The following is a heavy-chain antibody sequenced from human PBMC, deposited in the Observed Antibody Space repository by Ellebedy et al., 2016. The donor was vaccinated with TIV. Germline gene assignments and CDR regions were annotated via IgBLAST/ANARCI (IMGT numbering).Heavy chain of an antibody. CDR3: TRYYYDSSLEKDAFDI. J-gene: IGHJ3*02. CDR2: IRSKAYGGTT. V-gene: IGHV3-49*03. Sequence: GGSLRLXXTASGFTFGDYAMSWFRQAPGKGLEWVGFIRSKAYGGTTEYAASVKGRFTISRDDSKSIAYLQMNSLKTEDTAVYYCTRYYYDSSLEKDAFDIWGQGTMVTVSS. CDR1: GFTFGDYA. D-gene: IGHD3-22*01.